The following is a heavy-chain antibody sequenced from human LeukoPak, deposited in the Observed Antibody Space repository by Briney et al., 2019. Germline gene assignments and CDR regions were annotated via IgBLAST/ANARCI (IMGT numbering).Heavy chain of an antibody. V-gene: IGHV4-61*02. D-gene: IGHD6-13*01. J-gene: IGHJ6*03. Sequence: SQTLSLTCTVSGGSISSGSYYWSWIRQPAGKGLEWIGRITSGSTNYNPSLKSRVTISIDTSKNQFSLKLSSVTAADTAVYYRARDRVGQQLVGRKNDYYYMDVWGKGTTVTIS. CDR1: GGSISSGSYY. CDR3: ARDRVGQQLVGRKNDYYYMDV. CDR2: ITSGST.